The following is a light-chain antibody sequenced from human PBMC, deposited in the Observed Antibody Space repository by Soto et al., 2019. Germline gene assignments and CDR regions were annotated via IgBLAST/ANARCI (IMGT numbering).Light chain of an antibody. J-gene: IGLJ3*02. CDR3: SSHTSSTIVV. Sequence: QSVLTQPASVSGSPGQSITISCTGTSSDVGGYKYVSWYQQYPGKAPKLMIYEVSNRPSGVSNRFSASKSGNTASLTISGLQAEDEADYYCSSHTSSTIVVFGGGTKLTVL. CDR2: EVS. V-gene: IGLV2-14*01. CDR1: SSDVGGYKY.